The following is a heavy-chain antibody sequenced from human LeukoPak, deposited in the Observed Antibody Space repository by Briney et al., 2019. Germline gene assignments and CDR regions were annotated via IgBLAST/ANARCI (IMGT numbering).Heavy chain of an antibody. D-gene: IGHD1-7*01. Sequence: GGSLRLSCAASGFTFKTYAMHWVRQAPGKGLEWVSSISSSSSYIYYADSVKGRFTISRDNAKNSLYLQMNSLRAEDTAEYYCAKEQRDWNYGVFDYWGQGTQVTVSS. CDR1: GFTFKTYA. J-gene: IGHJ4*02. CDR3: AKEQRDWNYGVFDY. CDR2: ISSSSSYI. V-gene: IGHV3-21*04.